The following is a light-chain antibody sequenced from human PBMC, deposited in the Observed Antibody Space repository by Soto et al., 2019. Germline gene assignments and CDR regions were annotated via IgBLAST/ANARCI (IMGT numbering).Light chain of an antibody. J-gene: IGKJ2*01. V-gene: IGKV3-20*01. Sequence: EVVLTQSPGTLSLSPGERATLSCRASQSISSSYLAWYQQRPGQAPRLLIHGASSRATGIPDRFSGSGSGTDLTLTISRLEPDDFAVYYCQQYCISSHTFGQGTKLEIK. CDR1: QSISSSY. CDR3: QQYCISSHT. CDR2: GAS.